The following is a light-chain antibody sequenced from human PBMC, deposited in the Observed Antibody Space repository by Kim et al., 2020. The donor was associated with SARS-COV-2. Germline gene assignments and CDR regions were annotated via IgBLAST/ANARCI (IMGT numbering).Light chain of an antibody. Sequence: QRVTLSCTWSSSNIGAGYDVHWYQQLPGTATKLLIYGNSNRPSGVPDRFSGSKSGTSASLAITGLQAEDEADYYCQSYDSSLSGSVFGGGTQLTVL. CDR3: QSYDSSLSGSV. CDR1: SSNIGAGYD. CDR2: GNS. J-gene: IGLJ2*01. V-gene: IGLV1-40*01.